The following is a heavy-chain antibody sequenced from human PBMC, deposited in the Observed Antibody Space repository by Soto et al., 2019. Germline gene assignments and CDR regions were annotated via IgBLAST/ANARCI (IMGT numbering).Heavy chain of an antibody. J-gene: IGHJ4*02. Sequence: QVQLVESGGGVVQPGRSLRLSCAASGFTFSSYGMHWVRQAPGKGLEWVAVISYDGSNKYYADSVKGRFTISRDNSKNTLYLQMNSLRAEDTSVYYCAKDPVSNIRLGELSLHGAVDYWGQGTLVTVSS. V-gene: IGHV3-30*18. CDR1: GFTFSSYG. D-gene: IGHD3-16*02. CDR2: ISYDGSNK. CDR3: AKDPVSNIRLGELSLHGAVDY.